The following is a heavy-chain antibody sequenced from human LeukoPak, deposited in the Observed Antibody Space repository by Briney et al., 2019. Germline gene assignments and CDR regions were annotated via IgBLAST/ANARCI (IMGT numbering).Heavy chain of an antibody. CDR3: ARGFCSGGSCYDFDY. Sequence: GGSLRLSCAASGFTFSSYSMNWVRQAPGKGLEWVSYISSSSSTIYYADSVKGRFTISRDNAKNSLYLQMSSLRAEDTAVYYCARGFCSGGSCYDFDYWGQGTLVTVSS. CDR2: ISSSSSTI. CDR1: GFTFSSYS. J-gene: IGHJ4*02. V-gene: IGHV3-48*01. D-gene: IGHD2-15*01.